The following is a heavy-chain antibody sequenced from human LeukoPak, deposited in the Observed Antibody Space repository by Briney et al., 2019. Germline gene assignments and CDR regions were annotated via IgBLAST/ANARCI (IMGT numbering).Heavy chain of an antibody. CDR2: INPNGGST. CDR1: GYTFTSYY. V-gene: IGHV1-46*01. CDR3: ASYMAQPDPPNYYDSSENYYYYGMDV. Sequence: ASVKVSCKASGYTFTSYYMHWVRQAPGQGLEWMGIINPNGGSTSYAQKFQGRVTMTRDTSTSTVYMELSSLRSEDTAVYYCASYMAQPDPPNYYDSSENYYYYGMDVWGQGTAVTVSS. D-gene: IGHD3-22*01. J-gene: IGHJ6*02.